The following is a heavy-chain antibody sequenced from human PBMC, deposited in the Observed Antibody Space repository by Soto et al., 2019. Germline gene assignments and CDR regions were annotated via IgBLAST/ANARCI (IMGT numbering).Heavy chain of an antibody. CDR3: ARADHGRAPRGGNWFDP. V-gene: IGHV1-18*01. D-gene: IGHD4-17*01. CDR2: TSAYTLNT. J-gene: IGHJ5*02. CDR1: GYTFTNYG. Sequence: QVHLVQSGGEVKKPGASVKVSCKASGYTFTNYGVAWVRQAPGQGLEWMGWTSAYTLNTNYAQKFQGRVTVTTDTSTSTAYMELRSLRPDDTAVYYWARADHGRAPRGGNWFDPWGQGTLVTVSS.